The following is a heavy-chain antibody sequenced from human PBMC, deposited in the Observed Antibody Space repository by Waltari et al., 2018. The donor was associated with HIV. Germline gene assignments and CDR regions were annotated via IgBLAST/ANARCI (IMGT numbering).Heavy chain of an antibody. V-gene: IGHV3-23*01. D-gene: IGHD3-3*01. J-gene: IGHJ4*02. CDR2: SCGECDRS. CDR1: GFGFSSYS. Sequence: VQLLESGGGLVQSGGSLTLSCAASGFGFSSYSMIWVRQGAGKGGEFGSASCGECDRSYYVDAVKGRFTICKNNSKNTLSLQMNGLRAEDTAVYYCVKGGGYYDSTGNVPFDYWGQGSLVTVSS. CDR3: VKGGGYYDSTGNVPFDY.